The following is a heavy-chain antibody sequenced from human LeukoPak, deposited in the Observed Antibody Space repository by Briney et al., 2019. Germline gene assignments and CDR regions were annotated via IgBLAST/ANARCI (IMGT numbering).Heavy chain of an antibody. CDR1: GFTFSSYA. D-gene: IGHD3-3*01. Sequence: GGSLRLSCAASGFTFSSYAMHCVRQAPGKGLEWVAVISYDGSNKYYADSVKGRFTISRDNSKNTLYLQMNSLRAEDTAVYYCARWGGQYDFWSGYYSFDYWGQGTLVTVSS. CDR2: ISYDGSNK. V-gene: IGHV3-30*04. J-gene: IGHJ4*02. CDR3: ARWGGQYDFWSGYYSFDY.